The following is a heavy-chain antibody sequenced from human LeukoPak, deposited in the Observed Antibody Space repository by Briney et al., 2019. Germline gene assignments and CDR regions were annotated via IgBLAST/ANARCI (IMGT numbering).Heavy chain of an antibody. V-gene: IGHV3-64D*06. Sequence: GGSLRLSCSASGFTFSSYAMHWVRQARGKGLEYVSAISSNGDNTYYADSVKGRFTISRDNSKNTLCLQMSSLRADDTAVCYCVRGTGYWGQGTLVTVSS. CDR1: GFTFSSYA. CDR3: VRGTGY. CDR2: ISSNGDNT. J-gene: IGHJ4*02.